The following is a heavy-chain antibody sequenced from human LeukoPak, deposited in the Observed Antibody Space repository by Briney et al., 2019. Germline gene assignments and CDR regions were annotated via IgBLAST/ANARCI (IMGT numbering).Heavy chain of an antibody. J-gene: IGHJ5*02. CDR2: ISAYNGNT. D-gene: IGHD6-19*01. V-gene: IGHV1-18*01. CDR3: ARAKAVAGTGGDNWFDP. Sequence: ASVKVSCKASGYTFTSYGISWVRQAPGQGLEWMGWISAYNGNTNCAQKLQGRVTMTTDTSTSTAYMELRSLGSDDTAVYYCARAKAVAGTGGDNWFDPWGQGTLVTVSS. CDR1: GYTFTSYG.